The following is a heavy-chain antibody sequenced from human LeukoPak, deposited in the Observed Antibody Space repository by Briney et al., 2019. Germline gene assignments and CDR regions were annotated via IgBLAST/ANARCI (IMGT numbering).Heavy chain of an antibody. D-gene: IGHD6-19*01. CDR1: GGSISSSNW. CDR2: IYHSGST. CDR3: ARDRTTDSGWFDY. J-gene: IGHJ4*02. Sequence: PSGTLSLTCAVSGGSISSSNWWSWVRQPPGKGLEWIGEIYHSGSTNYNPSLKSRVTISVDKSKNQFSLQLSSVTPEDTAVYYCARDRTTDSGWFDYWGQGTLVTVSS. V-gene: IGHV4-4*02.